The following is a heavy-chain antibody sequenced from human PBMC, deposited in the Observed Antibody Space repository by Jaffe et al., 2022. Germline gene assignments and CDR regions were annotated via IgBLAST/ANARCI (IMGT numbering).Heavy chain of an antibody. CDR1: GYTFTSYY. D-gene: IGHD3-3*01. V-gene: IGHV1-46*03. CDR2: INPSGGST. CDR3: ARDGYPYYDFWSGPDY. Sequence: QVQLVQSGAEVKKPGASVKVSCKASGYTFTSYYMHWVRQAPGQGLEWMGIINPSGGSTSYAQKFQGRVTMTRDTSTSTVYMELSSLRSEDTAVYYCARDGYPYYDFWSGPDYWGQGTLVTVSS. J-gene: IGHJ4*02.